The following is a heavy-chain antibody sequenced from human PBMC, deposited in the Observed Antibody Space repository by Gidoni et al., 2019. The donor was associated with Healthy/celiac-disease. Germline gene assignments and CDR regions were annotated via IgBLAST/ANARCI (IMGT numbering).Heavy chain of an antibody. CDR1: GGSISSGGYY. J-gene: IGHJ4*02. CDR3: ARVIPPPYSYGAEWGFDY. D-gene: IGHD5-18*01. Sequence: QVQLQESGPGLVKPSQTLSLTCTVSGGSISSGGYYWSWIRQHPGKGLEWIGYIYYSGSTYYNPSLKSRGTISVDTSKNQFSLKLSSVTAADTAVYYCARVIPPPYSYGAEWGFDYWGQGTLVTVSS. V-gene: IGHV4-31*03. CDR2: IYYSGST.